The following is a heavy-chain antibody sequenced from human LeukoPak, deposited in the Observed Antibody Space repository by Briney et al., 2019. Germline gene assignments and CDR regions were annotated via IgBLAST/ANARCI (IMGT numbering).Heavy chain of an antibody. J-gene: IGHJ4*02. V-gene: IGHV1-69*04. Sequence: GASVKVSCKASGGTFSIYAISWVRQAPGQGLEWMGRIIPILDIANYAQKFQGRVTITADKSTSTAYMELSSLRSEDTAVYYCAREQRFDCSSTSCQGAYFGYWGQGTLVTVSS. CDR2: IIPILDIA. CDR3: AREQRFDCSSTSCQGAYFGY. CDR1: GGTFSIYA. D-gene: IGHD2-2*01.